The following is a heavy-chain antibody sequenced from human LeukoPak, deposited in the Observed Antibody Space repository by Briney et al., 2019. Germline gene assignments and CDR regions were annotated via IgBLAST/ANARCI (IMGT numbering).Heavy chain of an antibody. CDR2: ISAYNGNT. CDR1: GYTFTSYG. D-gene: IGHD6-13*01. J-gene: IGHJ4*02. Sequence: ASVKVSCKASGYTFTSYGISWVRQAPGQGLEWMGWISAYNGNTNYAQKLRGRVTMTTDTSTSTAYMELRSLRSDDTAVYYCARDGYSSSWYYFDYWGQGTLVTVPS. CDR3: ARDGYSSSWYYFDY. V-gene: IGHV1-18*01.